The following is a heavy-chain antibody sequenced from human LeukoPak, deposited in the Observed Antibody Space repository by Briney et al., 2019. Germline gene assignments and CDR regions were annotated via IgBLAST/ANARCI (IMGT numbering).Heavy chain of an antibody. CDR2: IYYSGST. J-gene: IGHJ4*02. D-gene: IGHD3-22*01. Sequence: SETLSLTCTVSGGSISSYYWSWIRQPPGKGLEWIGYIYYSGSTNYNPSLKSRVTISVDTSKNQFSLKLSSVTAADTAVYYCARVAHYDSSGWPIKVFDYWGQGTLVTVSS. CDR1: GGSISSYY. V-gene: IGHV4-59*12. CDR3: ARVAHYDSSGWPIKVFDY.